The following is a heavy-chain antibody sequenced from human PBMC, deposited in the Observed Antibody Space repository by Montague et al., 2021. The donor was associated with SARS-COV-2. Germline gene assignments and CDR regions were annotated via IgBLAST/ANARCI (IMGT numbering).Heavy chain of an antibody. CDR3: ARTYCGGDCHVGP. D-gene: IGHD2-21*02. V-gene: IGHV4-59*01. Sequence: SETLSLTCTVSVGSISNYYWTWIRQPPGNGLEWIGYIYDSGSANYNPSLKSRSTISVDTSNNQFSLRLSSVTAADTAVYYCARTYCGGDCHVGPWGQGILVTVSS. CDR2: IYDSGSA. J-gene: IGHJ5*02. CDR1: VGSISNYY.